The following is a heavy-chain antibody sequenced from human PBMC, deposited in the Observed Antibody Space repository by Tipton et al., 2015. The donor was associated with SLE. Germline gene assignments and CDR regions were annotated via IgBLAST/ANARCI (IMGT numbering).Heavy chain of an antibody. CDR3: ARERPASYSSSAGWFDP. J-gene: IGHJ5*02. CDR1: GDSISSVGYY. D-gene: IGHD6-6*01. V-gene: IGHV4-61*02. CDR2: IYTSGST. Sequence: TLSLTCTVSGDSISSVGYYWSWIRLPAGKGLEWIGRIYTSGSTNSNPSLKSRVTISVDTSKNQFSLKLSSVTAADTAVYYCARERPASYSSSAGWFDPWGQGTLVTVSS.